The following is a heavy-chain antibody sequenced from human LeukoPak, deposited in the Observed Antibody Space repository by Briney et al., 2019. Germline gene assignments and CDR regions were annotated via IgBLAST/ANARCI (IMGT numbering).Heavy chain of an antibody. CDR3: AGPSGSGYYYGPVDAFDI. V-gene: IGHV4-39*01. J-gene: IGHJ3*02. CDR2: IYYSGRT. CDR1: GGSISSSSYY. D-gene: IGHD3-22*01. Sequence: PSETLSLPCTVSGGSISSSSYYWGWIPQPPGRGREWILSIYYSGRTYYNPALKSRVTISVDTSKNQFSLKLSSVTAADTAVYYCAGPSGSGYYYGPVDAFDIWGQGTMVTVSS.